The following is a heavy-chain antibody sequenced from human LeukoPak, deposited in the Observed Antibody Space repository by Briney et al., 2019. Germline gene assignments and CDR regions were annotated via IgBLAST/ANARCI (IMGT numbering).Heavy chain of an antibody. Sequence: GESLKISCKGSGYIFTNSWIAWVRQMPEKGLECMGIIYPGDYDTRYSPSFQGQVTISADKSISTAYLQWSSLKASDTAMYYCARQGYSAYGMDVWGQGTTVTVSS. CDR1: GYIFTNSW. V-gene: IGHV5-51*01. CDR2: IYPGDYDT. CDR3: ARQGYSAYGMDV. D-gene: IGHD1-1*01. J-gene: IGHJ6*02.